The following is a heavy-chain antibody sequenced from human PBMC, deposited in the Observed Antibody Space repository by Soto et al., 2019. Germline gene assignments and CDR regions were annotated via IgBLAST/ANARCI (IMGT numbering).Heavy chain of an antibody. CDR2: IIPIFGTA. J-gene: IGHJ6*02. CDR3: ARRHYDFWSGPVPYYYYYGMDV. D-gene: IGHD3-3*01. CDR1: GGTFSSYA. Sequence: SVKVSCKASGGTFSSYAISWVRQAPGQGLEWMGGIIPIFGTANYAQKFQGRVTITADESTSTAYMELSSLRSEDTAVYYCARRHYDFWSGPVPYYYYYGMDVWGQGTTVTVSS. V-gene: IGHV1-69*13.